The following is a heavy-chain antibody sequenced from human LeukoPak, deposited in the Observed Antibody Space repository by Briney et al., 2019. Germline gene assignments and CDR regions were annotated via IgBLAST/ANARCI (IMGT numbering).Heavy chain of an antibody. J-gene: IGHJ4*02. CDR2: IKQDGSEK. D-gene: IGHD5-18*01. V-gene: IGHV3-7*01. CDR1: GFTFSSYW. CDR3: ARALGGYSYGSGY. Sequence: GGSLRLSCAASGFTFSSYWMSWVRQAPGKGLEWVANIKQDGSEKYYVDSVKGRFTISRDNAKNSLYLQMNSLRAEDTAVYYCARALGGYSYGSGYWDQGTLVTVSS.